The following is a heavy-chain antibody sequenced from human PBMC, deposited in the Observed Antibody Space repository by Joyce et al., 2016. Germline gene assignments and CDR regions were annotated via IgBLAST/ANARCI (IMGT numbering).Heavy chain of an antibody. V-gene: IGHV3-21*02. D-gene: IGHD3-22*01. CDR1: GFTFSTSS. CDR2: MSSDSTYI. J-gene: IGHJ6*02. CDR3: ARGGIVYDYSMDL. Sequence: EVQLVESGGGLVKPGGSLRISCAASGFTFSTSSMSWFRRAPGRGLGGVSAMSSDSTYIFDADSVKGRFTVSRDNAKNSLYLQMNSLRAEDTAVFFCARGGIVYDYSMDLWGQGTTVTVSS.